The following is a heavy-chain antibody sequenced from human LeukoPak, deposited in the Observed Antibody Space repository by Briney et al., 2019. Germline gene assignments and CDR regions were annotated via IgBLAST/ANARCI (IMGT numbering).Heavy chain of an antibody. V-gene: IGHV1-69*01. CDR2: IIPIFGTA. Sequence: SVKVSCKASGGTFSSYAISWVRQAPGQGLEWMGGIIPIFGTANYAQKLQGRVTITADESTSTAYMELSSLRSEDTAVYYCARSGNQGRDGYNWYAFDIWGQGTMVTVSS. CDR3: ARSGNQGRDGYNWYAFDI. CDR1: GGTFSSYA. D-gene: IGHD5-24*01. J-gene: IGHJ3*02.